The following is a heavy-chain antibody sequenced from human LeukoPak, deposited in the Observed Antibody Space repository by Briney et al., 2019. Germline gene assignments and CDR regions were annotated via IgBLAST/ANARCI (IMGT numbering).Heavy chain of an antibody. CDR2: VDPEDGET. J-gene: IGHJ4*02. V-gene: IGHV1-69-2*01. Sequence: ASVKISCKVSGYTFTDYYMHWVQQAPGKGLEWMGLVDPEDGETIYAEKFQGRVTITADTPTDTAYMELSSLRSEDTAVYYCATVGGSYSDYWGQGTLVTVSS. D-gene: IGHD1-26*01. CDR3: ATVGGSYSDY. CDR1: GYTFTDYY.